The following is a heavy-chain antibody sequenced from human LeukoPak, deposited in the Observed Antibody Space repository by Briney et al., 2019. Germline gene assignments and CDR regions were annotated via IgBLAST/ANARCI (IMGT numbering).Heavy chain of an antibody. CDR3: ARTDSSSWYDYYYYYYMDV. V-gene: IGHV1-8*01. J-gene: IGHJ6*03. Sequence: ASVKVSCKASGYTFTSYDINWVRQATGQGLEWMGWMNPNSGNTGYAQKFQGRVTMTRNTSISTAYMELSSLRSEDTAVYYCARTDSSSWYDYYYYYYMDVWGKGTTVTISS. CDR1: GYTFTSYD. D-gene: IGHD6-13*01. CDR2: MNPNSGNT.